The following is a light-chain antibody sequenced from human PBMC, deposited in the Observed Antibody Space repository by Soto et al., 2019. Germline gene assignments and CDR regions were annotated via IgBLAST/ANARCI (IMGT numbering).Light chain of an antibody. Sequence: QSVLTQPPSASGTPGQRVTISCSGSSSNIERNTVNWYQQLPGTAPKLLIYRSDQRPSGVPDRFSGSKSGTSASLAISGLQSEDEADYYCSSWDDRLNGLYVFGTGTKVTVL. V-gene: IGLV1-44*01. J-gene: IGLJ1*01. CDR2: RSD. CDR1: SSNIERNT. CDR3: SSWDDRLNGLYV.